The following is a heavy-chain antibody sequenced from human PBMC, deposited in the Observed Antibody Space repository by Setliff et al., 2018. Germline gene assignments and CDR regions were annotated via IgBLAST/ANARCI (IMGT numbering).Heavy chain of an antibody. CDR2: INPGGSEK. Sequence: GSLRLSCTASGFTFSNCWVSWVRQAPGKGLEWVASINPGGSEKYYVDSVKGRFTIFRDNAKNTLYLQMNGLRGEDTAVYFCASIDWGENFYNMDVWGKGTTVTVSS. D-gene: IGHD7-27*01. V-gene: IGHV3-7*01. J-gene: IGHJ6*03. CDR3: ASIDWGENFYNMDV. CDR1: GFTFSNCW.